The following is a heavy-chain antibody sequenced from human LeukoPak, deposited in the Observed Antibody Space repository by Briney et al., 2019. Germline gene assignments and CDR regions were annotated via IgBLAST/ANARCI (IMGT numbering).Heavy chain of an antibody. V-gene: IGHV3-64*01. CDR2: ISSNGGST. J-gene: IGHJ4*02. D-gene: IGHD6-13*01. CDR1: GFTFSSYA. CDR3: ARVIAAAGIYYFDY. Sequence: PGRSLRLSCAASGFTFSSYAMHWVRQAPGKGLEYVSAISSNGGSTYYANSVKGRFTISRDNSKNTLYLQMGSLRAEDMAVYYCARVIAAAGIYYFDYWGQGTLVTVSP.